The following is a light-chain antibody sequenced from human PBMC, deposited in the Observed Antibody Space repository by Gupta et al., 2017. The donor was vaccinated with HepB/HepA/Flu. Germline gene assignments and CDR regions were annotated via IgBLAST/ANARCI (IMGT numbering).Light chain of an antibody. J-gene: IGKJ5*01. V-gene: IGKV3-20*01. CDR1: QSVSSSY. CDR2: GAS. Sequence: EIVLTQSPGILALSPGERATLSCRASQSVSSSYLAWYQQKPGQAPRHLIYGASSRATGIPARFSGSGSGTDFTLTITRLEPEGCAVYYCQQYGSSAITFGQGTRLEIK. CDR3: QQYGSSAIT.